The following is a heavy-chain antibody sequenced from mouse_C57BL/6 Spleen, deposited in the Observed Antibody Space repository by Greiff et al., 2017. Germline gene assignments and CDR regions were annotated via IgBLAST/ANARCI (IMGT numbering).Heavy chain of an antibody. CDR3: ERDNGYYGGYFDY. CDR2: INYDGSST. V-gene: IGHV5-16*01. J-gene: IGHJ2*01. D-gene: IGHD2-3*01. CDR1: GFTFSDYY. Sequence: EVKLVESEGGLVQPGSSMKLSCTASGFTFSDYYMAWVRQVPEKGLEWVANINYDGSSTYYLDSLKSRFIISRDTAKNILYLQMSRLKSEDTATYYCERDNGYYGGYFDYWGQGTTLTVSS.